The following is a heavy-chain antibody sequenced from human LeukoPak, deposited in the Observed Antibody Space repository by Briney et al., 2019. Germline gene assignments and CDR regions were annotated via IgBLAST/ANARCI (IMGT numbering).Heavy chain of an antibody. Sequence: GGSLRLSCAASGFTLNKCIMTWGRHAPRRGLEWVSYISSGRGPMYYTESMKGRFTISRDNPQKSLYLQMNSVREEDRAVYYCARAVLGYSWVSVSWGAGAL. CDR1: GFTLNKCI. J-gene: IGHJ5*02. CDR3: ARAVLGYSWVSVS. V-gene: IGHV3-48*02. CDR2: ISSGRGPM. D-gene: IGHD5-18*01.